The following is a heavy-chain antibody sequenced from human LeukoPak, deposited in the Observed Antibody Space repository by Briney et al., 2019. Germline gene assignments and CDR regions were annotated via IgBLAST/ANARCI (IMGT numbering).Heavy chain of an antibody. V-gene: IGHV1-46*01. Sequence: ASVKVSCKPSGYTFTSYFLHWVRQAPGQGLEWMGMIDPNGGSTNSAQNFRDRVIMTADTSTSTVYMELSSLISEDTAVYYCARGGLYSYGPFDFWGQGTLVTVSS. J-gene: IGHJ4*02. CDR2: IDPNGGST. D-gene: IGHD5-18*01. CDR3: ARGGLYSYGPFDF. CDR1: GYTFTSYF.